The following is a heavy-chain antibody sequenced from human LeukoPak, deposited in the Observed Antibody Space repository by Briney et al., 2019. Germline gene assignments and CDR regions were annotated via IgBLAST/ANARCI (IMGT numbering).Heavy chain of an antibody. J-gene: IGHJ4*02. CDR1: GFTFSSYG. Sequence: GGSLRLSYAASGFTFSSYGMHWVRQAPGKGLEWVAVIWYDGSNKYYADSVKGRFTISRDNSKNTLYLQMNSLRAEDTAVYYCAREYSSGWAFDYWGQGTLVTVSS. CDR3: AREYSSGWAFDY. CDR2: IWYDGSNK. V-gene: IGHV3-33*01. D-gene: IGHD6-19*01.